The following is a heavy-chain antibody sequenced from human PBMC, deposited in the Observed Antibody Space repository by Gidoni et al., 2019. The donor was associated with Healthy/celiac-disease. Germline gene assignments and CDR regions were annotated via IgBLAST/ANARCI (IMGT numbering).Heavy chain of an antibody. D-gene: IGHD1-26*01. CDR1: GYTFTSYG. CDR2: IRAYTGNT. Sequence: QVQLVQSGAEVKKPGASVKVSCKASGYTFTSYGIRWVRQAPGQGLEWMGWIRAYTGNTNDAQKLQGRVTMTTDTSTSTAYMELRSLRSDDTAVYYCARVDVIVGATYFDYWGQGTLVTVSS. V-gene: IGHV1-18*01. J-gene: IGHJ4*02. CDR3: ARVDVIVGATYFDY.